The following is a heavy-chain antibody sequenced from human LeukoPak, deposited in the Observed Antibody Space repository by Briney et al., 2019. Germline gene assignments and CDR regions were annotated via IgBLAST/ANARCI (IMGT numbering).Heavy chain of an antibody. J-gene: IGHJ4*02. D-gene: IGHD4-23*01. CDR1: GFSVSSYY. CDR3: AKGITPRTVGLFDY. CDR2: MYTGGGR. Sequence: GGSLRLSCAASGFSVSSYYMSWVRQPPGKGLEWVSVMYTGGGRYYGDSVKGRFTISRDNSKNTLYLQMNSLRAEDTAVYYCAKGITPRTVGLFDYWGQGTLVTVSS. V-gene: IGHV3-53*01.